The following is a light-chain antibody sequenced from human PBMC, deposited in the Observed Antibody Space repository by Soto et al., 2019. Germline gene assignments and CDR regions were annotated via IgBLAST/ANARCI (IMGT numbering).Light chain of an antibody. CDR2: DAS. V-gene: IGKV3-20*01. CDR1: QSVSSNY. J-gene: IGKJ2*01. Sequence: EIVLTQSPGTLSLSPGERATLSCRASQSVSSNYLAWYQQKPGQAPRLLIYDASSRATGIPDRFSGSGSGTDFTLTISRLEPEDFAVYYCQQYDNSLYTFGQVTNLEIK. CDR3: QQYDNSLYT.